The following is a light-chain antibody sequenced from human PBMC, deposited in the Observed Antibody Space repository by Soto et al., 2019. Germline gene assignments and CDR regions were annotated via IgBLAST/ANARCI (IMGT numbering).Light chain of an antibody. J-gene: IGLJ3*02. CDR1: SSDIGTYNY. Sequence: QSALTQPASVSASPGQSITISCTGTSSDIGTYNYVSWYQQHPGKAPKLLIYDVRNRPSGVSNRFSGSKSGNAASLTISGLQAEDEADYYCSSYTSSSTLVVFGGGTKVTVL. CDR3: SSYTSSSTLVV. V-gene: IGLV2-14*03. CDR2: DVR.